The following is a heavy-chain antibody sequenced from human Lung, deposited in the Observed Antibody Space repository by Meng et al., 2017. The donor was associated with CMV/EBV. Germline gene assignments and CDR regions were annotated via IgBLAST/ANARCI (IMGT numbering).Heavy chain of an antibody. CDR3: ARDSRSGLEYFQH. CDR1: GGSISSYY. Sequence: GSLRLXXTVSGGSISSYYWSWIRQPPGKGLEWIGYIYYSGSTNYNPSLKSRVTISVDTSKNQFSLKLSSVTAADTAVYYCARDSRSGLEYFQHWGQGPLVTVSS. V-gene: IGHV4-59*01. CDR2: IYYSGST. J-gene: IGHJ1*01. D-gene: IGHD1-14*01.